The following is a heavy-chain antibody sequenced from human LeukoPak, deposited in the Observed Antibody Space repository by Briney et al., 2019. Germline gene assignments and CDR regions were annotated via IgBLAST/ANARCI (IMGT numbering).Heavy chain of an antibody. CDR3: ARVVVNWGTDAFDI. CDR1: GFTFSSYS. D-gene: IGHD7-27*01. CDR2: ISSSSSYI. V-gene: IGHV3-21*01. Sequence: GGSLRLSCTASGFTFSSYSMNWVRQAPGKGLEWVSSISSSSSYIYYADSVKGRFTISRDNAENSLYLQMNSLRAEDTAVYYCARVVVNWGTDAFDIWGQGTMVTVSS. J-gene: IGHJ3*02.